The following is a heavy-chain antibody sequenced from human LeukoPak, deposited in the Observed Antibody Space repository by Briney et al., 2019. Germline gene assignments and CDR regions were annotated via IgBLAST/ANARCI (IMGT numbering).Heavy chain of an antibody. V-gene: IGHV4-59*01. Sequence: SETLSLTCTVSGGSISSYYWSWIRQPPGKGLEWIGYIYDSGSTNYNPSLKSRVTISVDTSKNQFSLKLSSVTAADMAVYYCARGGSGYDSFYYYGMDVWGQGTTVTVSS. CDR2: IYDSGST. J-gene: IGHJ6*02. D-gene: IGHD5-12*01. CDR1: GGSISSYY. CDR3: ARGGSGYDSFYYYGMDV.